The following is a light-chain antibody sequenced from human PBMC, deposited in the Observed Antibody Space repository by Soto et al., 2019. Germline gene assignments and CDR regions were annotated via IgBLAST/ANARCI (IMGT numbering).Light chain of an antibody. J-gene: IGKJ5*01. V-gene: IGKV1-39*01. CDR2: GAS. CDR1: QRIERY. Sequence: IKLNQSLYSLSACVGERVTLTWLASQRIERYLNWYQQKPGKAPKLLIHGASTLQSGVPSRFSGAFSETEFSLTISSVQHADLATYFCQQSYSSPVTFGQGTLLEIK. CDR3: QQSYSSPVT.